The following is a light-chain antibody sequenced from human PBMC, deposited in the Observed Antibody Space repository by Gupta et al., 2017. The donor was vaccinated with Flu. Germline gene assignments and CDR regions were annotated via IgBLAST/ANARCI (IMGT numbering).Light chain of an antibody. CDR2: AAS. Sequence: GDTVTFTCRASQSVNRWLAWYQHKPGKAPRLLIYAASKLEPGVPSRFSGSGTGTDFTLTITGLQADDFATYYCQHYDTYLHTFGQGTKLQIK. CDR3: QHYDTYLHT. J-gene: IGKJ2*01. CDR1: QSVNRW. V-gene: IGKV1-5*01.